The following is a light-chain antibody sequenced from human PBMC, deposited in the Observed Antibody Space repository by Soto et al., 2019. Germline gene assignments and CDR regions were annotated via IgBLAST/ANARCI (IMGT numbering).Light chain of an antibody. J-gene: IGLJ1*01. CDR2: AVN. CDR3: SSYRSSDTLEV. V-gene: IGLV2-14*01. Sequence: QSVLTQPASVSASPGQSIFISCTGTSGDIGAYDYASWYQQHPGKAPKLILYAVNDRPSGVSSRFSGSKSGNTASLTISGVQPDDEADYYCSSYRSSDTLEVFGTGTKVTVL. CDR1: SGDIGAYDY.